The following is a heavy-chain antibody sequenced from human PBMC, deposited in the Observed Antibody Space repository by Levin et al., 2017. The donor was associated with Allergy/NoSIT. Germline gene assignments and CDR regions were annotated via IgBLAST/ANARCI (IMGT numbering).Heavy chain of an antibody. D-gene: IGHD5-24*01. Sequence: PMASVKVSCKASEYTFTGYYIHWVRQAPGQGLEWVGWINPKSGGTNYAQKFQGRVTMTRDTSISTAHMELSRLRSDDTAMYYCAREHTIRPRGDGYNLGVDYWGQGTLVTVSS. CDR1: EYTFTGYY. CDR2: INPKSGGT. J-gene: IGHJ4*02. V-gene: IGHV1-2*02. CDR3: AREHTIRPRGDGYNLGVDY.